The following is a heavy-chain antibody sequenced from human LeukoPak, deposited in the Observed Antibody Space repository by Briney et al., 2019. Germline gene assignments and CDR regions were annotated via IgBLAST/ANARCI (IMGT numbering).Heavy chain of an antibody. D-gene: IGHD2-2*01. V-gene: IGHV3-43*02. CDR3: ARDITPAGIPGDY. Sequence: PGGSLRLSCAASGFIFDDYAMQWVRQAPGKGLEWVSLISGDGGSTHYADSVKGRFTISRDNSKNSLYLQMNTLRTEDTALYYCARDITPAGIPGDYWGQGTQVTVSS. CDR2: ISGDGGST. CDR1: GFIFDDYA. J-gene: IGHJ4*02.